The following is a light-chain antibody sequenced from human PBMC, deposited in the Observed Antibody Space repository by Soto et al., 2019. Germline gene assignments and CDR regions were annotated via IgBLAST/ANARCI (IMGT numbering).Light chain of an antibody. Sequence: DIHLTQSPSTLSTSVGARVTITCRASQSVSCWLAWYQQKPGKAPNLLIYDGSTLASGVPPRFSGGGFGTEFTLNISSLQPDDSAMYYCQHYNTYSKAFGPGTRVEIK. CDR2: DGS. J-gene: IGKJ3*01. CDR1: QSVSCW. CDR3: QHYNTYSKA. V-gene: IGKV1-5*01.